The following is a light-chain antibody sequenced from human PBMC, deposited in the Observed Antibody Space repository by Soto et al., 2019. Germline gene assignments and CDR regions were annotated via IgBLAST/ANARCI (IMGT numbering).Light chain of an antibody. CDR1: QSVSSNY. J-gene: IGKJ1*01. CDR2: GAS. CDR3: QQYGSSPPT. Sequence: EIVLTQSPGTLSLSPGERATLSCRASQSVSSNYLAWYRRKPGQAPRLLIYGASNRATDIPGRFSGSGSRTDFTLTITRQEPEDFAVYYCQQYGSSPPTFGPGTRVEIK. V-gene: IGKV3-20*01.